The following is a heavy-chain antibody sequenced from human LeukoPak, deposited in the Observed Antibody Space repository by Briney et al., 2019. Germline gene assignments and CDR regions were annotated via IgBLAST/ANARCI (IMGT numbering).Heavy chain of an antibody. D-gene: IGHD2/OR15-2a*01. CDR1: GNYW. Sequence: GGSLRLTCAASGNYWMHWVRQVPGKGLVWVSHINSDGSWTSYADSVKGRFTISKDNAKNTVYLQMNSLRAEDTAVYYCVSFYETYWGRGTLVTVSS. CDR2: INSDGSWT. J-gene: IGHJ4*02. V-gene: IGHV3-74*01. CDR3: VSFYETY.